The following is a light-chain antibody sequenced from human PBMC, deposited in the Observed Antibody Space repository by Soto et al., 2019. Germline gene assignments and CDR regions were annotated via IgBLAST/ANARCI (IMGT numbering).Light chain of an antibody. CDR2: DVS. V-gene: IGLV2-14*01. Sequence: QSALTQPASVSGSPGQSLTISCTGTNSDVDGNNYVSWYQQHPGKDHKHKNYDVSNQPYGDSNRLSGSKSGNPASLTISRFQAEDEADDYCSSYTSSSSLYVFGTGTKVTVL. CDR3: SSYTSSSSLYV. CDR1: NSDVDGNNY. J-gene: IGLJ1*01.